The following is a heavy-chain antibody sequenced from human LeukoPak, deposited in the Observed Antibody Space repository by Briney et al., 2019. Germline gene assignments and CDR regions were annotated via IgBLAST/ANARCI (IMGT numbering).Heavy chain of an antibody. Sequence: PSETLSLTCGLNGVSFGGYYWSWIRQPPGKGLEWIGEIHEAGRTNFNPSLKSRVTISVDTSKKQFSLKLSSVTAADTAVYYCARGVDYYGVWGQGTLVTVSS. CDR3: ARGVDYYGV. CDR1: GVSFGGYY. D-gene: IGHD3-10*01. CDR2: IHEAGRT. V-gene: IGHV4-34*01. J-gene: IGHJ4*02.